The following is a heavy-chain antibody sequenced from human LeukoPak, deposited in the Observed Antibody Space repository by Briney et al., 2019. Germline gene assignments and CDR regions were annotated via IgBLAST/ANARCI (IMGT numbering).Heavy chain of an antibody. CDR1: GFTFTNYG. J-gene: IGHJ5*02. CDR3: AKDRTGGTGRDWFDP. V-gene: IGHV3-23*01. CDR2: ISGSGSTT. D-gene: IGHD2-8*02. Sequence: PGGSLRLSCVASGFTFTNYGMGWVRQAPGKGLKCVSSISGSGSTTYYADSVKGRFTISRDNSKNTLYLQMSSLRAEDTAVYFCAKDRTGGTGRDWFDPWGQGTLVTVSS.